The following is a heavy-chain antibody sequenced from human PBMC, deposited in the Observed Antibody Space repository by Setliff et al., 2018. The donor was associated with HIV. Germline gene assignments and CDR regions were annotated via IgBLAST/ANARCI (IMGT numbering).Heavy chain of an antibody. D-gene: IGHD3-16*02. J-gene: IGHJ4*02. CDR3: AKGNYRSEN. V-gene: IGHV4-39*07. Sequence: SETLSLTCTVSGGSASNSRYYWAWIRQPPGKGLEYIGSIHYNERTYYNPSLKSRVAISIDTSKNTIYLQMVSLRAEDTAVYFCAKGNYRSENWGQGTLVTVSS. CDR1: GGSASNSRYY. CDR2: IHYNERT.